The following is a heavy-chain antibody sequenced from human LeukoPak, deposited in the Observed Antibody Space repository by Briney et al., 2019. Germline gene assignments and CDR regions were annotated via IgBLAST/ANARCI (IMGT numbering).Heavy chain of an antibody. J-gene: IGHJ4*02. CDR2: ISYDGSNK. V-gene: IGHV3-30-3*01. Sequence: PGGSLRLSCAASGFTFSSYAMHWVRQAPGKGLEWVAVISYDGSNKYYADSVKGRFTISRDNSKNTPYLQMNSLRAEDTAVYYCAKDAAPYSSSWQPLDYWGQGTLVTVSS. CDR1: GFTFSSYA. D-gene: IGHD6-13*01. CDR3: AKDAAPYSSSWQPLDY.